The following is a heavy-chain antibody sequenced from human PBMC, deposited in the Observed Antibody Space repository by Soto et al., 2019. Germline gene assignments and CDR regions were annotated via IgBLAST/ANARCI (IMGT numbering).Heavy chain of an antibody. V-gene: IGHV3-30*03. CDR1: GFTFSSYG. D-gene: IGHD6-19*01. CDR3: AREKYTSGWYYFDS. CDR2: ISYDGSNK. J-gene: IGHJ4*02. Sequence: PGGSLRLSCAASGFTFSSYGMHWVRQAPGKGLEWVAVISYDGSNKYYADSVKGRFTISRDNSKNTLYIQMNSLRAEDTAVYYCAREKYTSGWYYFDSWGQGTPVTVSS.